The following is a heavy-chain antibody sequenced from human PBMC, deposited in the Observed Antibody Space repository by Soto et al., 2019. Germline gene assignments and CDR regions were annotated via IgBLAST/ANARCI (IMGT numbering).Heavy chain of an antibody. Sequence: TSVKVSCEASGYRYTSYGISWVRQAPGQGLEWMGWISAYNGNTNYAQKLQGRVTMTTDTSTSTAYMELRSLRSDDTAVYYCARDRKQLDNWFDPWGQGTLVTV. D-gene: IGHD6-13*01. J-gene: IGHJ5*02. CDR2: ISAYNGNT. CDR1: GYRYTSYG. V-gene: IGHV1-18*01. CDR3: ARDRKQLDNWFDP.